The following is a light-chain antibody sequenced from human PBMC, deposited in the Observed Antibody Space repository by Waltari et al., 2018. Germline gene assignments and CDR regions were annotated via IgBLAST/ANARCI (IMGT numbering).Light chain of an antibody. CDR1: KTVSPNY. V-gene: IGKV3-20*01. J-gene: IGKJ1*01. Sequence: ENVLTQSPRTLSLSPGDRATLSCRASKTVSPNYIAWYQQKSGQSPRLLISGSSTRAPGIPDRFSVSGAGRDFTLTISRLEPEDFAVYCCQQYGSSPTFGQGTNLEVK. CDR3: QQYGSSPT. CDR2: GSS.